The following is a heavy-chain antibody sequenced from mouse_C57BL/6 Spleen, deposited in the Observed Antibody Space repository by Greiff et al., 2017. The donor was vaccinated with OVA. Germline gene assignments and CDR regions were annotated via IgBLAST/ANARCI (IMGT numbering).Heavy chain of an antibody. CDR1: GYTFTSYW. J-gene: IGHJ3*01. V-gene: IGHV1-64*01. Sequence: VQLQQPGAELVKPGASVKLSCKASGYTFTSYWMHWVKQRPGQGLEWIGMVHPNSGSTNYNEKFKSKATLTVDKSSSTAYMQLSSLTSEDSAVYYCAREDGYGGFADWGQGTLVTVSA. CDR3: AREDGYGGFAD. D-gene: IGHD1-1*02. CDR2: VHPNSGST.